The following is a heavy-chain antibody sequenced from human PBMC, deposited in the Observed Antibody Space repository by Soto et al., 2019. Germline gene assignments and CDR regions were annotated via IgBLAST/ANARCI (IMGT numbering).Heavy chain of an antibody. V-gene: IGHV3-74*01. J-gene: IGHJ4*02. CDR2: IKGDVITT. Sequence: EVQLVESGGGLVQPGGSLRLSCVASGFTFTNYWIHWVRQTPGEGLVWVSRIKGDVITTNYADSVKGRFTISRDNAKNTVFLQMNSLRAEDTAVYYCARGAFGAYYLDSWGQGPLVIVS. D-gene: IGHD3-3*01. CDR3: ARGAFGAYYLDS. CDR1: GFTFTNYW.